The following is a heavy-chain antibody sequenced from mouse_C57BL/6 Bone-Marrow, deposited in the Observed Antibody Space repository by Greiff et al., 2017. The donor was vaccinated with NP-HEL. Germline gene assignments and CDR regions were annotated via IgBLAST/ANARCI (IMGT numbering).Heavy chain of an antibody. CDR3: ASYDYDGGYAMDY. V-gene: IGHV14-3*01. CDR1: GFNIKNTY. CDR2: IDPANGNT. Sequence: DVQLQESVAELVRPGASVKLSCTASGFNIKNTYMHWVKQRPEQGLEWIGRIDPANGNTKYAPKFQGKATITADTSSNTAYLQLSSLTSEDTAIYYCASYDYDGGYAMDYWGQGTSVTVSS. D-gene: IGHD2-4*01. J-gene: IGHJ4*01.